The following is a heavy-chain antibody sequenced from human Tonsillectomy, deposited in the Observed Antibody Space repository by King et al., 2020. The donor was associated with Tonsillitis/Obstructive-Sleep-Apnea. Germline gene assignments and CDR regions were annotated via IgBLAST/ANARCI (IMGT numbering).Heavy chain of an antibody. Sequence: ITLKESCPTLVKPTHTITMTCTFSGFSLSTSGVGVGWFPQPPVKSLECLSLIYLDDDESYSPSLKSRLTVTKDISKNQVVLTMTNMDPVDTATYYCAHSTTVTAFDYWGQGTLVTVSS. V-gene: IGHV2-5*02. CDR2: IYLDDDE. CDR1: GFSLSTSGVG. CDR3: AHSTTVTAFDY. D-gene: IGHD4-17*01. J-gene: IGHJ4*02.